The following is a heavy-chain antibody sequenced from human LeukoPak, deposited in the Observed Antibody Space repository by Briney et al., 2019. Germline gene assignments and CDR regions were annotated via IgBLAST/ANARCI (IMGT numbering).Heavy chain of an antibody. CDR2: ISGSGGST. Sequence: PGGSLRLSCAASGFTFSFYAMSWVRQPPGKGLEWVSAISGSGGSTYYAGSVKGRFTFSRDNSKNALYLQRNSLRAEDTAVYYCAKEGYGDYKIRGYFDYWGQGTLVTVSS. CDR1: GFTFSFYA. CDR3: AKEGYGDYKIRGYFDY. V-gene: IGHV3-23*01. D-gene: IGHD4-17*01. J-gene: IGHJ4*02.